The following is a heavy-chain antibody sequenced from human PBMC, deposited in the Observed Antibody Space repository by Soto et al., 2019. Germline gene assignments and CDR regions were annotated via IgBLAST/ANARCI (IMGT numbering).Heavy chain of an antibody. J-gene: IGHJ5*02. V-gene: IGHV4-30-4*08. D-gene: IGHD3-10*01. Sequence: SETLSLTCDVSGASISIGTDYWGWVRQPPGKGLEWIGYIYYSGSTYYNPSLKSRVTISVDTSKNQFSLKLSSVTAADTAVYYWARVVEYRVGGFIMFNGFAPGGQEPLAPV. CDR2: IYYSGST. CDR1: GASISIGTDY. CDR3: ARVVEYRVGGFIMFNGFAP.